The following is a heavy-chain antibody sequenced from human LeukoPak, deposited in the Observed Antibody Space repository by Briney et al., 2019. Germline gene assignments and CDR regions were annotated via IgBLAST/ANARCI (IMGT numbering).Heavy chain of an antibody. D-gene: IGHD2-21*02. CDR1: GYTFTGYY. CDR2: INPNSGGT. J-gene: IGHJ4*02. Sequence: ASVKVSCKASGYTFTGYYMHWVRQAPGQGLEWMGWINPNSGGTNYAQKLQGRVTMTTDTSTSTAYMELRSLRSDDTAVYYCARDGEAYCGGDCYSRGIDYWGQGTLVTVSS. V-gene: IGHV1-2*02. CDR3: ARDGEAYCGGDCYSRGIDY.